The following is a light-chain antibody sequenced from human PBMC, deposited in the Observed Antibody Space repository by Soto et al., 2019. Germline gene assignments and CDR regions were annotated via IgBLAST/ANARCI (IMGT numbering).Light chain of an antibody. CDR2: GAS. V-gene: IGKV3-15*01. Sequence: EIVMTQSPATLSVSPGERATLSCRASQSVSGNLAWYQQKPGQAPRLLIYGASTRATGIPGKFSGSVSGTEFTLTISSLQSEDFAVYYCQQYNNWPRTFGQGTKVEIK. J-gene: IGKJ1*01. CDR3: QQYNNWPRT. CDR1: QSVSGN.